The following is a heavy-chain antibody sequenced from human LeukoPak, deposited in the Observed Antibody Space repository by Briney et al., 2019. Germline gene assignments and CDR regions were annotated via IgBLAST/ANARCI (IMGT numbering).Heavy chain of an antibody. CDR2: MNPNSGNT. V-gene: IGHV1-8*01. D-gene: IGHD2-15*01. CDR3: ARDNGGRAMAYYYYYYMDV. Sequence: ASVKVSCKASGYTFTSYDINWVRQATGQGLEWMGWMNPNSGNTGYAQKFQGRVTMNRNTSISTAYMELSSLRSEDTAVYYCARDNGGRAMAYYYYYYMDVWGKGTTVTISS. J-gene: IGHJ6*03. CDR1: GYTFTSYD.